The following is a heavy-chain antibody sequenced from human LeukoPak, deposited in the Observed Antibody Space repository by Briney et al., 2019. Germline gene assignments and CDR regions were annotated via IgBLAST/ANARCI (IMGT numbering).Heavy chain of an antibody. J-gene: IGHJ4*02. V-gene: IGHV2-5*02. D-gene: IGHD2-15*01. CDR1: GFSLPTRGVG. CDR2: IYWDDDK. Sequence: SGPTLLQPTPTLTVTFTFSGFSLPTRGVGVGWIRQPPGKALEWLSIIYWDDDKLYSPSLKSRLTITKDSSKNQVVLTMSNMGPVDTATYYCIYASGGSVHYFDYWGQGNLVTVSS. CDR3: IYASGGSVHYFDY.